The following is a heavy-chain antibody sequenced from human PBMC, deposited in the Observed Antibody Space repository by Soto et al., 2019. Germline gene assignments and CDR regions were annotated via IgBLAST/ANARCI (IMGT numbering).Heavy chain of an antibody. CDR3: AKGAVTNYYYYYMDV. J-gene: IGHJ6*03. Sequence: GGSLRLSCAASGCTFDDYAMHWVRQAPGKGLEWVSGISWNSGSIGYADSVKGRFTISRDNAKNSLYLQMNSLRAEDTALYYCAKGAVTNYYYYYMDVWGKGTTVTVSS. D-gene: IGHD6-25*01. V-gene: IGHV3-9*01. CDR1: GCTFDDYA. CDR2: ISWNSGSI.